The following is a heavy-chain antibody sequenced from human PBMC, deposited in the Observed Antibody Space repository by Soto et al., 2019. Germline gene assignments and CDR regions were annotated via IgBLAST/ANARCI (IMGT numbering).Heavy chain of an antibody. J-gene: IGHJ4*02. CDR1: GGTFSSYA. D-gene: IGHD3-22*01. Sequence: SVKVSCKASGGTFSSYAISWVRQAPGQGLEWMGGIIPIFGTANYAQKFQGRVTITADESTSTAYMELSSLRSEDTAVYYCAGEINEDYYDSSGLVPERFDYWGQGTLVTVSS. CDR3: AGEINEDYYDSSGLVPERFDY. CDR2: IIPIFGTA. V-gene: IGHV1-69*13.